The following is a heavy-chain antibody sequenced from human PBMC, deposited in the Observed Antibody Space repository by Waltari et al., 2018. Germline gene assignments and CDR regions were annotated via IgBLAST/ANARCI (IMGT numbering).Heavy chain of an antibody. CDR1: GFRFSTYA. J-gene: IGHJ4*02. Sequence: EVQLLASGGGQVSPGGSLRLSCGTSGFRFSTYAMTWVRQSKEKGLQWVSTISATADATYYAESVKGRFTVSRDQSKSTLYLQMNSLTFEDTAVYYCAKGGRDWGPHFDYWGQGIPVIVSS. CDR2: ISATADAT. V-gene: IGHV3-23*01. CDR3: AKGGRDWGPHFDY. D-gene: IGHD7-27*01.